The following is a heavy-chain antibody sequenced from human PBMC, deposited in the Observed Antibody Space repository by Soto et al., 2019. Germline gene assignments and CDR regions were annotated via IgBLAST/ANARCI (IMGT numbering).Heavy chain of an antibody. V-gene: IGHV1-18*01. CDR2: ISAYNGNT. CDR3: ASSYDSRGYYAVYGY. J-gene: IGHJ4*02. Sequence: ASVKVSCKASGYTFTSYGISWVRQAPGQGLEWMGWISAYNGNTNYAQKLQGRVTMTTDTSTSAAYMELRSLRSGDTAVYYCASSYDSRGYYAVYGYWGQGTLVTVSS. D-gene: IGHD3-22*01. CDR1: GYTFTSYG.